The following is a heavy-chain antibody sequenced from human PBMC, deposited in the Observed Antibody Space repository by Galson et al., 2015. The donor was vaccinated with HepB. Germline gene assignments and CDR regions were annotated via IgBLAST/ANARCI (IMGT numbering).Heavy chain of an antibody. Sequence: SLRLSCAASGFTFNTHSMNWVRQAPGKGLEWVSYINSASRITHYADSVKGRVTIFRDNDKNSLYLQMNSLRDEDTAVYYCARDRSVGDSRGYTPGLFDCWGQGTLVTVSS. J-gene: IGHJ4*02. V-gene: IGHV3-48*02. D-gene: IGHD3-22*01. CDR2: INSASRIT. CDR1: GFTFNTHS. CDR3: ARDRSVGDSRGYTPGLFDC.